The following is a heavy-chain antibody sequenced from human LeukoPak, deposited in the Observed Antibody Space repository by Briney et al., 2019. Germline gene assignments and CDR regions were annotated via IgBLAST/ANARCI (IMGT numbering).Heavy chain of an antibody. CDR1: GFTFSGYA. D-gene: IGHD6-19*01. V-gene: IGHV3-23*01. Sequence: SGGSMRLSCAASGFTFSGYAMSWVRQAPGKGLEWVSAISGSGGSTYYADSVKGRFTISRDNSKNTLYLQMNSLRAEDTAVYYCAQRSSGWYYFDYWGQGTLVTVSS. J-gene: IGHJ4*02. CDR2: ISGSGGST. CDR3: AQRSSGWYYFDY.